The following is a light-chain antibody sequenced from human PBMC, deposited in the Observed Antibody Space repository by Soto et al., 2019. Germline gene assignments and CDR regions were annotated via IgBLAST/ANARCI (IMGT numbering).Light chain of an antibody. CDR2: AAT. J-gene: IGKJ1*01. CDR1: QSISSY. Sequence: IQMTQSPSSLSASVGDRVTITCRASQSISSYLNWYQHKPGKAPNLLIYAATTLQSGVPSRFSGSGSGTDFTLTISSLQPEDFATYYCKQSYSTPPWTFGQGTKVDIK. CDR3: KQSYSTPPWT. V-gene: IGKV1-39*01.